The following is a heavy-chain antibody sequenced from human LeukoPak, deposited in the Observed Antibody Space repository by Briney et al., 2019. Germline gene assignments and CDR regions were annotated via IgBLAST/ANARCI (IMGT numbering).Heavy chain of an antibody. J-gene: IGHJ6*03. Sequence: GGSLRLSCAASGFTFSSYDMSWVRQAPGKGLEWVSGIRGSGGSTYYADSVKGRFTISRDNAKNSLYLQMNSLRAEDTAVYYCAKTTDNYYYYYMDVWGKGTTVTVSS. CDR1: GFTFSSYD. CDR2: IRGSGGST. CDR3: AKTTDNYYYYYMDV. V-gene: IGHV3-23*01. D-gene: IGHD4-17*01.